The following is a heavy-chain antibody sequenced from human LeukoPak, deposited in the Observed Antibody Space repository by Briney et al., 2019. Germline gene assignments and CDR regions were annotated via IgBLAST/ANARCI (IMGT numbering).Heavy chain of an antibody. CDR2: ITSSSSSK. D-gene: IGHD2-15*01. Sequence: GGSLRLSCAASGFTFSAFVLNWVRQAPGKGLEWVSSITSSSSSKFYAQSVRGRFTISRDNAENLLYLQMDGLRADDTAVYFCGVAASSTSDYDFWGLGTLVTVSS. CDR3: GVAASSTSDYDF. V-gene: IGHV3-21*01. J-gene: IGHJ4*02. CDR1: GFTFSAFV.